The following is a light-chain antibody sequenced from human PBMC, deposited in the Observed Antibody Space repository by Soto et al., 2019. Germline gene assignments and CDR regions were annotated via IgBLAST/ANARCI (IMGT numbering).Light chain of an antibody. J-gene: IGLJ1*01. Sequence: QSALTQPPSASGSPGQSVTISCTGANSDVGSYNFVSWYQQHPGRAPKLLIYEVSKRPSGVPDRFSGSKSGNTASLTVSGLQAEDDADYYCSSYAGTNTRYLFGSGTKVTVL. V-gene: IGLV2-8*01. CDR3: SSYAGTNTRYL. CDR1: NSDVGSYNF. CDR2: EVS.